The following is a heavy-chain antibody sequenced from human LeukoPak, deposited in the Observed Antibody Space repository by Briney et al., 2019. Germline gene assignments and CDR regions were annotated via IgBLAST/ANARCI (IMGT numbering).Heavy chain of an antibody. V-gene: IGHV1-46*01. J-gene: IGHJ5*02. Sequence: GASVKVSCKASGNTFTTHYMHWVRQAPGQGLEWMGLINPSGTTTNYAQKFRGRVTMTRDLSTSTDYMELSSLRSDDTAVYFCARDNSVGDYAWWFDPWGQGTLVTVSS. CDR2: INPSGTTT. CDR3: ARDNSVGDYAWWFDP. CDR1: GNTFTTHY. D-gene: IGHD1-26*01.